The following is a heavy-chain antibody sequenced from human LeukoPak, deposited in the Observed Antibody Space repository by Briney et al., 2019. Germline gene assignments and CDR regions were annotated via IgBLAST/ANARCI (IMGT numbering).Heavy chain of an antibody. CDR1: GGSFSGYY. Sequence: SETLSLTCAVYGGSFSGYYWGWIRQPPGKGLEWIGSMYHNRGTYYNPSLKSRVTISMDTSKNQFSLKLSSVTAADTAVYYCARDYYGSGSEIDYWGQGTLVTVSS. J-gene: IGHJ4*02. CDR2: MYHNRGT. V-gene: IGHV4-34*01. CDR3: ARDYYGSGSEIDY. D-gene: IGHD3-10*01.